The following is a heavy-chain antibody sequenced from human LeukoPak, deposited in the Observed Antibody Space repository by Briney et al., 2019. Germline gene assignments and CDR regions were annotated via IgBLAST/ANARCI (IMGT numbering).Heavy chain of an antibody. CDR1: GGSISNYY. CDR2: IYHSGST. V-gene: IGHV4-59*01. D-gene: IGHD3-22*01. CDR3: ARDRDSSVYYYAFDY. J-gene: IGHJ4*02. Sequence: PSETLSLTCTVSGGSISNYYWSWIRQPPGKGLEWIGYIYHSGSTNYNPSLRSRVTISVDTSKNQFSLKLSSVTAADTAVYYCARDRDSSVYYYAFDYWGQGTLVTVSS.